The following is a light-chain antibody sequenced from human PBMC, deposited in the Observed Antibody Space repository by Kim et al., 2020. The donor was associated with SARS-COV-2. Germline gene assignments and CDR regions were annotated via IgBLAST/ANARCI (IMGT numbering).Light chain of an antibody. V-gene: IGLV2-14*03. CDR1: TSDIGDNRY. Sequence: QSALTQAASVSGSPGQSITISCTGTTSDIGDNRYVSWYQQHPGKAPKLMIYDVRNRPAGVFNRFSGSKSGNTASLTISGLQAEDEADYYCSSYTTSSGWVFGGGTQLTVL. J-gene: IGLJ3*02. CDR3: SSYTTSSGWV. CDR2: DVR.